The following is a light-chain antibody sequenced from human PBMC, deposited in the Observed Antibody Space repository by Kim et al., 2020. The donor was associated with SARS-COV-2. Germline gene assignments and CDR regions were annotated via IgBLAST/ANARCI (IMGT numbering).Light chain of an antibody. CDR2: LVSSDYF. Sequence: TCTLTSAYFHFTIAYHHQQPPQHPRYVFMLVSSDYFNEPCGVPTRFSGSNSGTDPYLTISNLQSEDEADYYCVPSATYTHCVFGGGTQLTVL. V-gene: IGLV4-60*03. CDR1: SAYFHFT. CDR3: VPSATYTHCV. J-gene: IGLJ3*02.